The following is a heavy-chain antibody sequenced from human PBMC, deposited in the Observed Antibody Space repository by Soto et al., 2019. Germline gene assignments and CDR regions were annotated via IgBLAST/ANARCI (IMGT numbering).Heavy chain of an antibody. Sequence: PSETLSLTCDLYGGAFSGYYWSWIRQPPGKGLEWIGEINHSGSTNYNPQLKSRVAISVDTSKNQFSLKLSSVTAADTAVYYCAGGKSRGAIGGGTPWASPIQRPPEAFDSWGPGTMVT. J-gene: IGHJ3*02. CDR3: AGGKSRGAIGGGTPWASPIQRPPEAFDS. CDR1: GGAFSGYY. CDR2: INHSGST. V-gene: IGHV4-34*01. D-gene: IGHD1-26*01.